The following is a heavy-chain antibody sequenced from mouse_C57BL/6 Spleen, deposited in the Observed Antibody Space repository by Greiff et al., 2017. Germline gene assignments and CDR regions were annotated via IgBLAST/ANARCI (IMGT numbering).Heavy chain of an antibody. Sequence: VQLQQSGAELVKPGASVKISCKASGYAFSSYWLNWVKQRPGKGLEWIGQIYPGDGDTNYNGKFKGKATLTADKSSSTAYMQLSSLTSEDSAVYFCARGLLRFFFDYWGQGTTLTVSS. V-gene: IGHV1-80*01. D-gene: IGHD1-1*01. CDR1: GYAFSSYW. CDR2: IYPGDGDT. J-gene: IGHJ2*01. CDR3: ARGLLRFFFDY.